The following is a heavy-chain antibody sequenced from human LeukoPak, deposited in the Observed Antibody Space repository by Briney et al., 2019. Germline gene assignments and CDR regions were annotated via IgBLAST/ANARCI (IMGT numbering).Heavy chain of an antibody. Sequence: PSETLSLTCTVSGGSISSGDYYWSWIRQPPGKGLEWIGYIYYSGSTYYNPYLKSRVTISVDTSKNQCSLKLSSVTAADTAVYYCARGIVVPAAMGFDPWGQGTLVTVSS. CDR3: ARGIVVPAAMGFDP. V-gene: IGHV4-30-4*08. D-gene: IGHD2-2*01. CDR2: IYYSGST. CDR1: GGSISSGDYY. J-gene: IGHJ5*02.